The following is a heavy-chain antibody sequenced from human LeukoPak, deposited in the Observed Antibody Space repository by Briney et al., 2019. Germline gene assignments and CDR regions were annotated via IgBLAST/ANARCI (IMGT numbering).Heavy chain of an antibody. D-gene: IGHD7-27*01. V-gene: IGHV3-53*01. CDR2: VGVGGDT. J-gene: IGHJ3*02. CDR1: GFTLSSYA. CDR3: ARDRTYPWGALGI. Sequence: RGSLRLSCVASGFTLSSYAMNWVRQAPGKGPEWVSTVGVGGDTFYSDSVKGRFTISRDNSKNTLFLQMNSLRAEDTAMYHCARDRTYPWGALGIWGQGTVVTVSS.